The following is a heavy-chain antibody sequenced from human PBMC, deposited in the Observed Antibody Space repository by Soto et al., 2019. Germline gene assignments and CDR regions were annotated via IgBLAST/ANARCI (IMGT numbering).Heavy chain of an antibody. Sequence: GGSLRLSCAVSGFTFSSYEMNWVRQAPGKGLEWVSYIGTSGKTIYYADSVRGRFTISRDNAKNSLYLQMNSLRAEDTAVYFCARDPAIYSGKFDYGFDVWGRGTTVTVSS. CDR3: ARDPAIYSGKFDYGFDV. D-gene: IGHD4-4*01. J-gene: IGHJ6*02. CDR2: IGTSGKTI. CDR1: GFTFSSYE. V-gene: IGHV3-48*03.